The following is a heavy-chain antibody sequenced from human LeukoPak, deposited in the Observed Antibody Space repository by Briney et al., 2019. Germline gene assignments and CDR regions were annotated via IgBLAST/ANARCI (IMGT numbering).Heavy chain of an antibody. V-gene: IGHV1-18*04. CDR2: ISVYNGNT. J-gene: IGHJ4*02. CDR3: ARGSSPAVADFDY. CDR1: GYTFTSYN. D-gene: IGHD6-19*01. Sequence: ASVKVSCKASGYTFTSYNINWVRQAPGQGLEWMGWISVYNGNTHYAQKLQGRVTMTTDTSTSTAYMELRSLRSDDTAVYYCARGSSPAVADFDYWGQGTLVTVSS.